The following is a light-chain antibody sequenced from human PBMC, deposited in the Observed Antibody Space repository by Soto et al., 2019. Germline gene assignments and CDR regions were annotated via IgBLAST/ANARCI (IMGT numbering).Light chain of an antibody. CDR1: RGISSW. CDR3: QQYHRYPVT. V-gene: IGKV1-5*01. CDR2: AAS. Sequence: DLQMTQSPFTLSPSVGDRVTITSRASRGISSWLAWFQQKPGKAPKVLISAASSLQIGVPSRFSGSGSGTEFTLTINSLQPDDFATYYCQQYHRYPVTFGQGTKLEIK. J-gene: IGKJ2*01.